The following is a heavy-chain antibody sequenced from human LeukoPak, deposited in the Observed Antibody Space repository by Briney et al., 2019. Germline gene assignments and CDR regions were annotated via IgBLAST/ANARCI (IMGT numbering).Heavy chain of an antibody. CDR1: GFTFTRSG. D-gene: IGHD1-1*01. CDR2: IKQDGSEK. J-gene: IGHJ4*02. CDR3: ARDARRYNWNDRGNFDY. Sequence: GGSLRLSCSASGFTFTRSGMSWVRQAPGKGLEWVAKIKQDGSEKYYVDSVKGRFTISRDNAKNSLYLQMNSLRAEDTAVYYCARDARRYNWNDRGNFDYWGQGTLVTVSS. V-gene: IGHV3-7*01.